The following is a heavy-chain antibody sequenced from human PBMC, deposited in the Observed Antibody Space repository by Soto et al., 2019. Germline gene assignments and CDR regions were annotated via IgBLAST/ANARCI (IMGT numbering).Heavy chain of an antibody. Sequence: LEESGGGLVQPGGSLRLSCVASGFPFGDFWMTWVRQTPGRGLEWLANIKYDGSEEHYSESVKGRFTISRDNADNSLHLHMSSLRAEDTALYYCARSGGGFVYASPLWVWGQGTLVSVSS. CDR2: IKYDGSEE. CDR1: GFPFGDFW. D-gene: IGHD2-2*01. V-gene: IGHV3-7*05. CDR3: ARSGGGFVYASPLWV. J-gene: IGHJ1*01.